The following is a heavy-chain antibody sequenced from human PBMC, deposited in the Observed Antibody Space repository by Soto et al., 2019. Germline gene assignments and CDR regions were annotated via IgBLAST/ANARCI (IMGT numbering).Heavy chain of an antibody. V-gene: IGHV3-73*02. CDR1: GFTFSGSA. CDR3: TRDSRGWPD. CDR2: IRSKVNSYAT. Sequence: EVQLVESGGGLVQPGGSLKLSCAASGFTFSGSAMHWVRQTSGKGLEWVGRIRSKVNSYATAYAASVKGRFTISRDDSKKTAYLQMNSLKTEDTAVYYCTRDSRGWPDWGQGTLVTVSS. J-gene: IGHJ4*02. D-gene: IGHD6-19*01.